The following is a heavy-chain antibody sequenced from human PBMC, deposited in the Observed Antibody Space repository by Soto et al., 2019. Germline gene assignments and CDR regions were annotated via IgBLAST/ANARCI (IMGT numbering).Heavy chain of an antibody. V-gene: IGHV1-69*01. CDR2: IIPIFGTA. D-gene: IGHD3-22*01. J-gene: IGHJ4*02. CDR1: GGTFSSYA. Sequence: QVQLVQSGAEVKKTGSSVKVFCKASGGTFSSYAISWVRQAPGQGLEWMGGIIPIFGTANYAQKFQGRVRITADESTSTAYMELSSLRSEDTAVYYCARDSHKYYYDSSGYSHEFDYWGQGTLVTVSS. CDR3: ARDSHKYYYDSSGYSHEFDY.